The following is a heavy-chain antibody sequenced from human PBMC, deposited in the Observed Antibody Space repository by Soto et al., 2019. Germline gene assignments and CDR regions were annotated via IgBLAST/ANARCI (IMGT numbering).Heavy chain of an antibody. J-gene: IGHJ6*02. V-gene: IGHV4-59*01. D-gene: IGHD2-21*01. CDR1: GGSINFFY. Sequence: QVQLQESGPGLVKPSETLSLTCTVSGGSINFFYWSWIRQPPGKGLEWIGYAYYTGTTDYNPSLGSRVTISADTSKNQVSLKLTSVTAADTAVYYCASSGCGGDLCYSYYYYGMDVWGQGTTVAVSS. CDR3: ASSGCGGDLCYSYYYYGMDV. CDR2: AYYTGTT.